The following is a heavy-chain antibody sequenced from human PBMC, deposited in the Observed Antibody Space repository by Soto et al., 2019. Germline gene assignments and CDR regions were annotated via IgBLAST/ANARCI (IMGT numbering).Heavy chain of an antibody. D-gene: IGHD6-19*01. CDR2: IYASGST. CDR1: GDSISGYY. V-gene: IGHV4-4*07. Sequence: SETLSVTCTVSGDSISGYYWNWIRQPAGKGLEWIGRIYASGSTISNRSLRSRVALSVDTSKNQFSLNLNSVTAADTAMYYCARSGYSSAWYTAFDSWSQGILVTVSS. CDR3: ARSGYSSAWYTAFDS. J-gene: IGHJ4*02.